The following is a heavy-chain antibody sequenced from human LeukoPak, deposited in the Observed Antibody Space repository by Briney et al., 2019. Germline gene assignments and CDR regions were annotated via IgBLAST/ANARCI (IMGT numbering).Heavy chain of an antibody. V-gene: IGHV1-69*13. D-gene: IGHD3-22*01. J-gene: IGHJ3*02. CDR3: ARPKNLYDSGGVGAFDI. Sequence: ASVKVSCKASGGTFSSYAISWVRQAPGQGLEWMGGIIPIFGTANYAQKFQGRVTITADESTSTAYMELSSLRSEDTAVYYCARPKNLYDSGGVGAFDIWGQGTMVTASS. CDR1: GGTFSSYA. CDR2: IIPIFGTA.